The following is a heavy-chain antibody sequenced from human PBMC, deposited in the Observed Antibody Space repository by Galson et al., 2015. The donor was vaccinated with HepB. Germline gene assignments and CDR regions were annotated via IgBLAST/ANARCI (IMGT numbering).Heavy chain of an antibody. CDR1: GGTFNNYA. CDR3: ARDVNWNFDS. J-gene: IGHJ4*02. D-gene: IGHD1-20*01. V-gene: IGHV1-69*13. CDR2: FIPLFGTS. Sequence: SVKVSCKASGGTFNNYAINWVRQAPGQGLEWMGKFIPLFGTSNYAERFQGRVTITADDSSGTAFMELSRLGSGDTALYFCARDVNWNFDSWGQGTLVTVSS.